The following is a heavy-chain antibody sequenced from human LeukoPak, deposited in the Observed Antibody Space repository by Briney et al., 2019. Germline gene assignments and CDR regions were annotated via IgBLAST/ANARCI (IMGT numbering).Heavy chain of an antibody. D-gene: IGHD6-13*01. J-gene: IGHJ4*02. CDR1: GFTFSSYA. CDR2: ISGSGGST. V-gene: IGHV3-23*01. Sequence: GGSLRLSCAASGFTFSSYAMSWVRQAPGKGLEWVSAISGSGGSTYYADSVKGRFTISRDSSKNTLYLQMNSLRAEDTAVYYCAKDRRGYSSSWYGYFDYWGQGTLVTVSS. CDR3: AKDRRGYSSSWYGYFDY.